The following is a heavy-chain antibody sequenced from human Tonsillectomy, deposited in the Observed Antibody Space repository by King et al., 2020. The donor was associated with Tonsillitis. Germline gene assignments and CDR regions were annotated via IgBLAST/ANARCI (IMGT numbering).Heavy chain of an antibody. CDR2: ISGSSGST. J-gene: IGHJ4*02. V-gene: IGHV3-23*04. CDR3: AKDGHYDFWSTYPYYFDY. Sequence: VQLVESGGGLVQPGGSLRPSCAASGFTFSIYAMAWVRQAPGKGLEWVSAISGSSGSTYYADSVKGRFTISRDNSKNTLYLQMNSLRADDTAVYYCAKDGHYDFWSTYPYYFDYWGQGTLVTVSP. CDR1: GFTFSIYA. D-gene: IGHD3-3*01.